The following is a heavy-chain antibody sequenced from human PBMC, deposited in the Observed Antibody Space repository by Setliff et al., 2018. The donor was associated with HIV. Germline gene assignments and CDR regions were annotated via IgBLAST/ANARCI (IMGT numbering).Heavy chain of an antibody. Sequence: ASVKVSFKVSGYTLTELSMHWVRQAPGKGLEWMGGFDPEDAETIYAQRFQGRVTFSRDSSASTAQMELSSLTSEDTAVYFCARGMIRGAIITEFDSWGQGTLVTVSS. V-gene: IGHV1-24*01. CDR1: GYTLTELS. D-gene: IGHD3-10*01. J-gene: IGHJ4*02. CDR2: FDPEDAET. CDR3: ARGMIRGAIITEFDS.